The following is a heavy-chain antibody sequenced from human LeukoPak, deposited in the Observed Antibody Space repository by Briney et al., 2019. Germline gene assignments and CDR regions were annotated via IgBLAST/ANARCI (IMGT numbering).Heavy chain of an antibody. CDR1: GITLTNYC. D-gene: IGHD3-22*01. Sequence: GGSLRLSCAVSGITLTNYCMSWVRRAPGQGLEWGGGISDSGGRTNYAHSVKGRVTISRDNPTSTLYLEMNSLRAVDTALYFCATGGVAIRVILVGFHKEAYYFDSWGQGALVTVSS. CDR2: ISDSGGRT. CDR3: ATGGVAIRVILVGFHKEAYYFDS. V-gene: IGHV3-23*01. J-gene: IGHJ4*02.